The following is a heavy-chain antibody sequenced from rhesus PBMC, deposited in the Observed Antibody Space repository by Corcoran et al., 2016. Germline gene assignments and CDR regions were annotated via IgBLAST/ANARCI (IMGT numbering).Heavy chain of an antibody. CDR3: ARSSYSNYVYFDY. V-gene: IGHV4-73*01. D-gene: IGHD4-23*01. CDR1: GGSISGYYY. J-gene: IGHJ4*01. CDR2: IYGNKASN. Sequence: QVQLQQWGEGLVKPSETLSLTCAVYGGSISGYYYWRWIRQPPGKGLELIGYIYGNKASNNYNPSLKNQVTISKDTSKNQFSLKRSSVTAADTAVYYCARSSYSNYVYFDYWGQGVLVTVSS.